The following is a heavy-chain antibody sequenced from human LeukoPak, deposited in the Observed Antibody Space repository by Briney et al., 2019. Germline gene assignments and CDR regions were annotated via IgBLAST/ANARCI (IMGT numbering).Heavy chain of an antibody. J-gene: IGHJ4*02. CDR3: ARGPAWGYGSGSFDY. D-gene: IGHD3-10*01. CDR2: IYYSGST. V-gene: IGHV4-59*01. CDR1: GGSISNYY. Sequence: SETLSLTCTVSGGSISNYYWSWIRRPPGKGLEWIAYIYYSGSTNYNPSLKSRVTISVDTSKNQFSLKLNSVTAADTAVYYCARGPAWGYGSGSFDYWGQGTLVTVSS.